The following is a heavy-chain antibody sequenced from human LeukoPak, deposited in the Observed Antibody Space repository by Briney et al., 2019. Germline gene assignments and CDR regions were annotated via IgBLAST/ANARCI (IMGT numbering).Heavy chain of an antibody. V-gene: IGHV3-21*01. CDR3: ARYSDILTGKFDY. CDR1: GFTFSSYS. CDR2: ISLSSSYI. J-gene: IGHJ4*02. Sequence: GGSLRLSCVASGFTFSSYSMNWVRQAPGMGLEWVSSISLSSSYIYYADSVKGRFTISRDNAKNSLYLQMNGLRAEDTAVYYCARYSDILTGKFDYWGQGTLVTVSS. D-gene: IGHD3-9*01.